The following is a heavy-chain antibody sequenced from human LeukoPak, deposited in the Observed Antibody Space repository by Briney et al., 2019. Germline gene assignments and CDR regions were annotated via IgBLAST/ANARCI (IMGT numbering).Heavy chain of an antibody. CDR2: IYTSGST. CDR1: DGSISSGSYY. Sequence: SQTLSLTCTVSDGSISSGSYYWSWIRQPAGKGLEWIGRIYTSGSTNYNPSLKSRVTISVDTSKNQFSLKLSSVTAADTAVYYCVRADGATVFLWGQGTLVTVSS. CDR3: VRADGATVFL. V-gene: IGHV4-61*02. D-gene: IGHD4-17*01. J-gene: IGHJ4*02.